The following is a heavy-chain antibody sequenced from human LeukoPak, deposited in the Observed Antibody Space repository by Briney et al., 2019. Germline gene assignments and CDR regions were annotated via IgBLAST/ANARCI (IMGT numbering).Heavy chain of an antibody. CDR2: MNPNGGNT. J-gene: IGHJ6*03. Sequence: ASVKVSCKASGYTFTSYYINWVRQATGQGLEWMGWMNPNGGNTGYAQRFQGRVTMTRNTSISTAYMELSSLRSEDTAVYYCARGFRQVVRGVIKGYYYYMDVWGKGTTVTISS. D-gene: IGHD3-10*01. V-gene: IGHV1-8*01. CDR1: GYTFTSYY. CDR3: ARGFRQVVRGVIKGYYYYMDV.